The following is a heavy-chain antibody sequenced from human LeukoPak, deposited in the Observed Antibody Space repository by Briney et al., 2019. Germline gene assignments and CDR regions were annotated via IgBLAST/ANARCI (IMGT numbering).Heavy chain of an antibody. V-gene: IGHV3-48*01. CDR1: GFTFSSSS. J-gene: IGHJ4*02. CDR3: ASGGLGARKYYSDPFDY. D-gene: IGHD3-10*01. Sequence: GGSLRLSCVASGFTFSSSSLHWVRQAPGKGLEWLSYISSNGGTIYYADSVKGRFTISRDDSKNTVYLQMNSLRAEDAAVYYCASGGLGARKYYSDPFDYWGQGTLVTVSS. CDR2: ISSNGGTI.